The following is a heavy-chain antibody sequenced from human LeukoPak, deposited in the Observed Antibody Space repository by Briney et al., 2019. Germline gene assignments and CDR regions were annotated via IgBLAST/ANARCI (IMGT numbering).Heavy chain of an antibody. J-gene: IGHJ4*02. CDR2: IYYSGST. CDR1: GGSISGCY. Sequence: SETLSLTCTASGGSISGCYWSWIRQPPGKGLEWIGYIYYSGSTNYNPSLKSRVIISVDTSKNQFSLKLNSVTAADTAMYYCARHGGGGESYPRVFDYWGRGNLVTVSS. CDR3: ARHGGGGESYPRVFDY. D-gene: IGHD1-26*01. V-gene: IGHV4-59*08.